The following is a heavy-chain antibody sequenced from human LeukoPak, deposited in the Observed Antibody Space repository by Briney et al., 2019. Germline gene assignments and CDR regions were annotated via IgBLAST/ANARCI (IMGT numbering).Heavy chain of an antibody. CDR1: GGSFSGSY. CDR3: ARGPRGYYPKAAFDI. CDR2: INHSGST. V-gene: IGHV4-34*01. D-gene: IGHD3-22*01. Sequence: ASETLSLTCAVYGGSFSGSYWSWIRQPPGKGLEWIGEINHSGSTNYNPSLKSRVTISVDTSKNQFSLKLSSVTAADTAVYYCARGPRGYYPKAAFDIWGQGTMVTVSS. J-gene: IGHJ3*02.